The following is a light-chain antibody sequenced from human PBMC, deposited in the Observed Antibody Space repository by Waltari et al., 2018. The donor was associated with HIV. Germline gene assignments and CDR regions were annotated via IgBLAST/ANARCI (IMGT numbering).Light chain of an antibody. CDR2: EVS. CDR1: SSAVGGYNY. J-gene: IGLJ1*01. Sequence: QSALTQPASVSGSPGQSITISCTGTSSAVGGYNYVSWYQQHPGKAPKLMISEVSNRPSGVSNRFSGSKSGNTASLTISGLQAEDDAGYYCSSYTSSSTYVFGTGTTVTVL. V-gene: IGLV2-14*01. CDR3: SSYTSSSTYV.